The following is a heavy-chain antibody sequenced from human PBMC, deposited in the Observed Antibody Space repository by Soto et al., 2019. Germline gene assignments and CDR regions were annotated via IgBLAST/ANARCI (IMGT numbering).Heavy chain of an antibody. Sequence: DVQLVESGGGLIQPGESLRLSCDAFGLTISDKKYVAWVRQAPGKGLEWVSALYDVDGSFYADSVKGRFTTSSDSSKTTVYLQMNDLRPDDTAVYYCATWHEREHAYDVWGQGTTVTVSS. CDR3: ATWHEREHAYDV. CDR1: GLTISDKKY. V-gene: IGHV3-53*01. CDR2: LYDVDGS. J-gene: IGHJ3*01. D-gene: IGHD1-1*01.